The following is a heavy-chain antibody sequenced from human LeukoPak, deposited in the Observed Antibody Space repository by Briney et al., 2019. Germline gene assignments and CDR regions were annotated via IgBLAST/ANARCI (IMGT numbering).Heavy chain of an antibody. Sequence: ASVKVSCKASGYTFTSYGISWVRQAPGQGLEWMGWISAYNGNTNYAQKLQGRVTMTTDTSTSTAYMELRSLRSDDTAVYYCARDYYDSSGSLRAHFDYWGQGTLVTVSS. CDR3: ARDYYDSSGSLRAHFDY. CDR1: GYTFTSYG. J-gene: IGHJ4*02. D-gene: IGHD3-22*01. CDR2: ISAYNGNT. V-gene: IGHV1-18*01.